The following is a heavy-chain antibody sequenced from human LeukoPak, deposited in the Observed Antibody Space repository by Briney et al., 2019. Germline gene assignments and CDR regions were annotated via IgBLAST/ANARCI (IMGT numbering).Heavy chain of an antibody. D-gene: IGHD3-22*01. CDR3: ARGGGYYLGYV. CDR1: GFTFSSYS. V-gene: IGHV3-48*02. Sequence: GGSLRLSCAASGFTFSSYSMNWVRQAPGKGLEWVSYISSSSSTIYYADSVKGRFTISRDNAKNSLYPQMNSLRDEDTAVYYCARGGGYYLGYVWGQGTTVTVSS. CDR2: ISSSSSTI. J-gene: IGHJ6*02.